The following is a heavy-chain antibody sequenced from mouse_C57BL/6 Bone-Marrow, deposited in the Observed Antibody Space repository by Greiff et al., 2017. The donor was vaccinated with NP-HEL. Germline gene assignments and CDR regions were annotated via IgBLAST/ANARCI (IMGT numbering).Heavy chain of an antibody. D-gene: IGHD4-1*01. V-gene: IGHV5-4*01. CDR2: ISDGGSYT. J-gene: IGHJ2*01. CDR1: GFTFSSYA. CDR3: ARDPNWDDYFDY. Sequence: EVKLMESGGGLVKPGGSLKLSCAASGFTFSSYAMSWVRQTPEKRLEWVATISDGGSYTYYPDNVKGRFTISRDNAKNNLYLQMSHLKSEDTAMYYCARDPNWDDYFDYWGQGTTLTVSS.